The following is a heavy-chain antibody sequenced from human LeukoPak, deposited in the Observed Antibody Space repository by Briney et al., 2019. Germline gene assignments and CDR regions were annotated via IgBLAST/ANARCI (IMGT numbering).Heavy chain of an antibody. CDR1: GFTFSTYS. J-gene: IGHJ6*02. V-gene: IGHV3-21*01. CDR3: TRDRFYAMDA. CDR2: ISSSSGYI. Sequence: GGSLRLSCAASGFTFSTYSMNWVRQAPGKGLEWVSSISSSSGYIYYTDSVKGRFTISRDSAKNALYLQMNSLRAEDTAVYYCTRDRFYAMDAWGQGTTVTVSS.